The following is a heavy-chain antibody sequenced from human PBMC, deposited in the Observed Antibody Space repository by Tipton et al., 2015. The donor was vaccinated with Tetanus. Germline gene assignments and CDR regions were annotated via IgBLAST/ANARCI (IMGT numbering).Heavy chain of an antibody. CDR3: ARGLPREPFYFDY. J-gene: IGHJ4*02. D-gene: IGHD1-26*01. CDR2: ISHSGSS. CDR1: GGSFSLYY. Sequence: TLSLTCDVSGGSFSLYYWNWVRQSPGKGLEWIGEISHSGSSSYSPSLKSRVTISVDTSKNQFSLRLRSVAAADTAVYYCARGLPREPFYFDYWGQGKQVTVSS. V-gene: IGHV4-34*01.